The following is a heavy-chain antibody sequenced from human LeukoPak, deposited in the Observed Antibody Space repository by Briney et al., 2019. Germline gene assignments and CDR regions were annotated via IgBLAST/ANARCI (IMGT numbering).Heavy chain of an antibody. Sequence: ASVKVSCKASGYTFTGYYMHWVRQAPGQGLEWMGWINPNSGGTNYAQKFQGRVTMTRDTSISTAYMELSRLRSDDTAVYYCARDGPWDSSGHHPDYWGQGTLVTVSS. CDR1: GYTFTGYY. D-gene: IGHD3-22*01. CDR2: INPNSGGT. CDR3: ARDGPWDSSGHHPDY. V-gene: IGHV1-2*02. J-gene: IGHJ4*02.